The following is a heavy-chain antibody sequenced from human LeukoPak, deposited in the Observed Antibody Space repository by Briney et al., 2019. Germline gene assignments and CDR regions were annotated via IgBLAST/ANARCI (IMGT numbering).Heavy chain of an antibody. Sequence: GGSLRLSCAASGLRFSDYYVSWIRQAPGKGLQWVSYISSGGDIMHYADSVKGRFTISRGNAKNSLYLQMNSLRAEDTAVYYCVRDYDVIGETNWGQGTLVTVSS. CDR2: ISSGGDIM. J-gene: IGHJ4*02. CDR3: VRDYDVIGETN. CDR1: GLRFSDYY. D-gene: IGHD2-21*01. V-gene: IGHV3-11*04.